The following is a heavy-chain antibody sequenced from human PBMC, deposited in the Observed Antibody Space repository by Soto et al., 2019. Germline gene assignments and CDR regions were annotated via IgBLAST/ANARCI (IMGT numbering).Heavy chain of an antibody. J-gene: IGHJ5*02. CDR1: GGSISSYY. D-gene: IGHD3-10*01. V-gene: IGHV4-59*01. Sequence: SETLSLTCTVSGGSISSYYWSWIRQPPGKGLEWIGYIYYSGSTNYNPSLKSRVTISVDTSKNQFSLKLSSVTAADTAVYYCARTTYYYGSGVGSRGFDPWGQGTLVTVSS. CDR3: ARTTYYYGSGVGSRGFDP. CDR2: IYYSGST.